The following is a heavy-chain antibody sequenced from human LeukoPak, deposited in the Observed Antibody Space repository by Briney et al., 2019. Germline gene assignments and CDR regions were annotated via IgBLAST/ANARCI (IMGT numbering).Heavy chain of an antibody. CDR1: GYTFADYF. V-gene: IGHV1-2*04. CDR2: INLNTGGA. CDR3: ARDLTSTSNWEFDY. J-gene: IGHJ4*02. Sequence: ASVKVSCKASGYTFADYFIHWVRQAPGQGLEWMGRINLNTGGAEYAPKFQGWVTMTRDTSISTAYVEVNRLISDDTAVYYCARDLTSTSNWEFDYWDQGTLVIVSS. D-gene: IGHD1-26*01.